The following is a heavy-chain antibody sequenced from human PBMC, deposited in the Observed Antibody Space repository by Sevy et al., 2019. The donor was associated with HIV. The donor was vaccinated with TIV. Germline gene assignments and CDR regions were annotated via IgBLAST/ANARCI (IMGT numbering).Heavy chain of an antibody. CDR2: INPNGGGT. J-gene: IGHJ4*02. CDR3: ARDHMYYYDTTAYYAGTDY. Sequence: ASVKVSRKTSGYTFIGYYMHWVRQAPGQGLEWMGWINPNGGGTNYAQKFQGRVTMTSDTSIGTAYMELSGLRSDDTAIYYCARDHMYYYDTTAYYAGTDYWGQGTLVTVSS. V-gene: IGHV1-2*02. CDR1: GYTFIGYY. D-gene: IGHD3-22*01.